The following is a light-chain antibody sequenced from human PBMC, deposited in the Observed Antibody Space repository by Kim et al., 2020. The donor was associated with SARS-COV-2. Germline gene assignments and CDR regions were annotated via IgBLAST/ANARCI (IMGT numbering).Light chain of an antibody. CDR3: QQYYSTPPYT. CDR2: WAS. J-gene: IGKJ2*01. V-gene: IGKV4-1*01. Sequence: DIVMTQSPDSLAVSLGERATINCKSSQSVLYSSNNKNYLAWYQQKPGQPPKLLIYWASTRESGVPDRFSGSGSGTNFTLTISSLQAEDVAVYYCQQYYSTPPYTFGQVTKLEI. CDR1: QSVLYSSNNKNY.